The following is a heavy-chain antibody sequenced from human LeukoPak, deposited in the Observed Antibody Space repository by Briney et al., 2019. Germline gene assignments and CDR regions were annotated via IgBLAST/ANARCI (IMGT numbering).Heavy chain of an antibody. CDR2: IYYSGST. CDR3: ARGWRYYGSGSYYGPNWFDP. CDR1: GGSISSYY. J-gene: IGHJ5*02. Sequence: SSETLSLTCTVSGGSISSYYWSWIRQPPGKGLEWIGYIYYSGSTNYNPSLKSRVTISVDTSKNQFSLKLSSVTAADTAVYYCARGWRYYGSGSYYGPNWFDPWGQGTLVTVSS. D-gene: IGHD3-10*01. V-gene: IGHV4-59*01.